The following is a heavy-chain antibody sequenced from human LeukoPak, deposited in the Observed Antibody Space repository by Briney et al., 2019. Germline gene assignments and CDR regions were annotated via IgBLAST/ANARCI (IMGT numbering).Heavy chain of an antibody. CDR3: ARDRDGYFDY. D-gene: IGHD5-24*01. CDR2: INTNTGNP. CDR1: GYTFSNYA. Sequence: ASVKVSCKASGYTFSNYAMDWVRQALGQGLEWMGWINTNTGNPTYAQGFTGRFVFSMDTSVSTAYLQITSLKAEDTGVYYCARDRDGYFDYWGQGTLVTVSS. V-gene: IGHV7-4-1*02. J-gene: IGHJ4*02.